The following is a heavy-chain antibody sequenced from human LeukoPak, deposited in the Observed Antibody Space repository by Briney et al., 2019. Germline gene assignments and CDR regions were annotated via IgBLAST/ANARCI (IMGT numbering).Heavy chain of an antibody. D-gene: IGHD2-2*01. J-gene: IGHJ4*02. CDR2: IYSGGST. Sequence: GGSLRLSCAASGFTVSSNYMSWVRQAPGKGLEWVSVIYSGGSTYYAGSVKGRFTISRDNSKNTLYLQMNSLRAEDTAVYYCARGALYQLPFYFDYWGQGTLVTVSS. V-gene: IGHV3-53*01. CDR3: ARGALYQLPFYFDY. CDR1: GFTVSSNY.